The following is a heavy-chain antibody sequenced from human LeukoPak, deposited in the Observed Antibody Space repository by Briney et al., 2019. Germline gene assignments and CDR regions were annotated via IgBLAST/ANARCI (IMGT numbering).Heavy chain of an antibody. CDR2: ISSSSSYT. CDR3: ARVRSGYYFDY. V-gene: IGHV3-11*06. J-gene: IGHJ4*02. D-gene: IGHD3-22*01. CDR1: GFTFSDYY. Sequence: GGSLRLSGAASGFTFSDYYMSWIRQAPGKGLEWVSYISSSSSYTNYADSVKGRFTISRDNAKNSLYLQMNSLRAEDTAVYYCARVRSGYYFDYWGQGTLSPSPQ.